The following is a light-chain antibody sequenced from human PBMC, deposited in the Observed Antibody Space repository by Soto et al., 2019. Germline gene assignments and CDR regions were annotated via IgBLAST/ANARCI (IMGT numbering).Light chain of an antibody. CDR3: QQYNFYSAA. V-gene: IGKV1-5*03. J-gene: IGKJ1*01. CDR1: QTISSW. Sequence: DIQMTQSPSTLSGSVVDRVTITCRASQTISSWLAWYQQKPAKAPKLLIYKASTLQSGVPSRLSGSGSGTEFTLTISSLLHPDFVTYYCQQYNFYSAAFGQGTQLDIK. CDR2: KAS.